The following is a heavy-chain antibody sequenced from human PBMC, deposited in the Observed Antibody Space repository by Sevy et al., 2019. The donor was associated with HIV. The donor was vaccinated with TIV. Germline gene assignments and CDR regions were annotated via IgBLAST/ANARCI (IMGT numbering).Heavy chain of an antibody. Sequence: GGSLRLSCAASGFTFSNYNMTWVRQAPGKGLEWVSFISSSSGSIYYADSLKGRFTISRDNAKNSLYLQMNSLRAEDTALYYCARDRDTIVKNKYYYYGMDVWGQRTTVTVSS. D-gene: IGHD3-22*01. CDR3: ARDRDTIVKNKYYYYGMDV. CDR2: ISSSSGSI. CDR1: GFTFSNYN. V-gene: IGHV3-21*01. J-gene: IGHJ6*02.